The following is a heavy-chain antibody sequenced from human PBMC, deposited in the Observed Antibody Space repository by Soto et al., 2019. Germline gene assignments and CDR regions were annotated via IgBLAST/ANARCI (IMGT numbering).Heavy chain of an antibody. Sequence: SETLSLTCTVSGGSIANNNYFWGWVRQPPGKGLEWIGSAAYSGGTYINPSLKSRVTVSVDTSKNQFSLKLTSVTAADTAVYYCAKVVVGATSHSDFDSWGQGTLVTVSS. CDR1: GGSIANNNYF. CDR3: AKVVVGATSHSDFDS. D-gene: IGHD2-15*01. CDR2: AAYSGGT. J-gene: IGHJ4*02. V-gene: IGHV4-39*01.